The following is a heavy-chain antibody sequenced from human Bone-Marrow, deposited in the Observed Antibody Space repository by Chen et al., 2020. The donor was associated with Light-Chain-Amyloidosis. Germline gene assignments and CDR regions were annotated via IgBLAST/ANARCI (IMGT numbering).Heavy chain of an antibody. V-gene: IGHV4-38-2*02. CDR3: AREYSGSHFDY. Sequence: QVQLQESGPGLVKPSETLSLTCAVSGYSISSGYYWGWIRQPPGKGLEWIASIHHSGGAFNNPSLKSRVTISVDTSKSQFSLKLYSVTAADTAVYYCAREYSGSHFDYWGQGTLVPVSS. D-gene: IGHD1-26*01. CDR2: IHHSGGA. J-gene: IGHJ4*02. CDR1: GYSISSGYY.